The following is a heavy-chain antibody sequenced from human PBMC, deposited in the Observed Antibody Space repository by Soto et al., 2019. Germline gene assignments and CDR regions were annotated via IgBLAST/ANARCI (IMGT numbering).Heavy chain of an antibody. CDR1: GYSFTSNW. D-gene: IGHD2-2*01. CDR3: ARHQRDDASRKIDC. J-gene: IGHJ4*02. Sequence: GAYLKISCHGSGYSFTSNWIGWVRQMPGKGLEWMGIINPNDSQTKYSPSFQGQVTISVDTSIDTAYLQWSSLKASDTAIYYCARHQRDDASRKIDCWGQGTLVTVSS. V-gene: IGHV5-51*01. CDR2: INPNDSQT.